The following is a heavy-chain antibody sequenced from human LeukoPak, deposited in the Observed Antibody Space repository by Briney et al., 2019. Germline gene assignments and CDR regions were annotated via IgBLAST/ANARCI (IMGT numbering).Heavy chain of an antibody. D-gene: IGHD3-9*01. Sequence: SETLSLTCAVYGGSFSGYYWSWIRQPPGKGLEWIGEINHSGSTNYNPSLKSRVTISVDTSKNQFSLKLSSVTAADTAVYYCARVTYFDWFIDPWGQGTLVTVSS. V-gene: IGHV4-34*01. CDR3: ARVTYFDWFIDP. CDR1: GGSFSGYY. J-gene: IGHJ5*02. CDR2: INHSGST.